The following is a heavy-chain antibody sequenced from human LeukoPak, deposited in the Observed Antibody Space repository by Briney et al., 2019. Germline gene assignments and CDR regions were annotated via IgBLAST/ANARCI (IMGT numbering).Heavy chain of an antibody. CDR1: GFTFSSYA. CDR3: ARDEVRGVPFYMDV. Sequence: GSLRLSCAASGFTFSSYAMHWVRQAPGKGLEWVAVIPYDGSNKYYADAVKGRFTISRDNSKNTLYLQMNSLRAEDTAVYYCARDEVRGVPFYMDVWGKGTTVTVSS. D-gene: IGHD3-10*01. CDR2: IPYDGSNK. J-gene: IGHJ6*03. V-gene: IGHV3-30*01.